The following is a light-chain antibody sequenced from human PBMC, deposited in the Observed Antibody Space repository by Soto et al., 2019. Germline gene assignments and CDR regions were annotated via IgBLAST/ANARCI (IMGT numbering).Light chain of an antibody. CDR3: SSYTINSALYV. J-gene: IGLJ1*01. CDR1: SSDVGSYQY. CDR2: EVS. Sequence: QSVLTKPASVSGSPGQSITISCTGTSSDVGSYQYVSWNQQHPGKAPKLIIYEVSNRPSGVSNRFSGSKSGNTASLTISGLXAEDDGDYYCSSYTINSALYVFGSGTKVTVL. V-gene: IGLV2-14*01.